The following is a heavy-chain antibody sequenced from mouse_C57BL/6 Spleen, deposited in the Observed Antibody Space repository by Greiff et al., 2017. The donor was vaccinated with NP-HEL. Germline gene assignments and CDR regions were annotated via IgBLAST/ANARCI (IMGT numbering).Heavy chain of an antibody. CDR1: GFNIKDDY. CDR3: TTKGPYGWCAY. J-gene: IGHJ3*01. CDR2: IDPENGDT. D-gene: IGHD1-1*01. Sequence: EVQLQQSGAELVRPGASVKLSCTASGFNIKDDYMHWVKQRPEQGLEWIGWIDPENGDTEYASKFQGKATITADTSSNTAYLQLSSRTSEDTAVYYCTTKGPYGWCAYWGQGTLVTVSA. V-gene: IGHV14-4*01.